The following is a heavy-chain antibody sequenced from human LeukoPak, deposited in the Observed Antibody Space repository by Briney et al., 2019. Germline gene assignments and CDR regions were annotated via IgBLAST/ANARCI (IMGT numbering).Heavy chain of an antibody. Sequence: TSSETLSLTCTVSGGSVSSGSYYWRWIRQPPGEGLEWIWYIYYSGSTNYNPSLKSRVTISVDTSKNQFSLKLSSVTAADTAVYYCARSGGPRVEHPRDNWFYPWGQGALVTVSS. CDR3: ARSGGPRVEHPRDNWFYP. D-gene: IGHD3-10*01. CDR2: IYYSGST. CDR1: GGSVSSGSYY. J-gene: IGHJ5*02. V-gene: IGHV4-61*01.